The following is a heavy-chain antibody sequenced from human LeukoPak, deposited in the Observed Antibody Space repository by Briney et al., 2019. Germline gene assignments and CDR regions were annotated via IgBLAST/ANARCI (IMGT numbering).Heavy chain of an antibody. CDR1: GYTFTSYD. D-gene: IGHD4-17*01. CDR2: MNPNSGNR. CDR3: ARSTVTFYYYMDV. J-gene: IGHJ6*03. Sequence: ASVKVSCKASGYTFTSYDINWVRQATGQGLEWMGWMNPNSGNRGYAQKFQGRVTMTRNTSISTAYMELRSLRSDDTAVYYCARSTVTFYYYMDVWGKGTTVTISS. V-gene: IGHV1-8*01.